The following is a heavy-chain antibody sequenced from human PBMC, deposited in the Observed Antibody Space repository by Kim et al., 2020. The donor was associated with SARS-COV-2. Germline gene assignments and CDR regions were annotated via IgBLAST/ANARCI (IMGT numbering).Heavy chain of an antibody. V-gene: IGHV3-21*01. J-gene: IGHJ6*02. D-gene: IGHD1-1*01. CDR1: GFTFSSYS. CDR3: ARGQLGQEPGDYYYGMDV. CDR2: ISSSSSYI. Sequence: GGSLRLSCAASGFTFSSYSMNWVRQAPGKGLEWVSSISSSSSYIYYADSVKGRFTISRDNAKNSLYLQMNSLRAEDTAVYYCARGQLGQEPGDYYYGMDVWGQGTTVTVSS.